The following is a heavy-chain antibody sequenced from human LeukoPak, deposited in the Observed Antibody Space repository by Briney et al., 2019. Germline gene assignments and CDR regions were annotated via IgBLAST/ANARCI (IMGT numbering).Heavy chain of an antibody. D-gene: IGHD5-18*01. Sequence: AAVKVSCKACGCTFTSYYMHWVRQAPARGRQGMGRIDPIGGSTSYAQKFQGRVTMTRDTSTSTVYMELRSLRSQDTRVYYSARDRQLWLQRFDYWGQGGLVTVSS. J-gene: IGHJ4*02. V-gene: IGHV1-46*01. CDR1: GCTFTSYY. CDR2: IDPIGGST. CDR3: ARDRQLWLQRFDY.